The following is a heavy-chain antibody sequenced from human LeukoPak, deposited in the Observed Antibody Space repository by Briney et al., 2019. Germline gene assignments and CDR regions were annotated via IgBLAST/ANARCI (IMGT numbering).Heavy chain of an antibody. CDR2: IYPGDSDT. Sequence: GASLQISCQGSGYIFTSYWIGWVRQMPGKGLEWMGIIYPGDSDTRYSPSFQGQVTISADKSISTAYLQWSSLKASDTAMYYCARGGIDCSGGSCYLVWFDPWGQGTLVTVSS. V-gene: IGHV5-51*01. J-gene: IGHJ5*02. CDR1: GYIFTSYW. CDR3: ARGGIDCSGGSCYLVWFDP. D-gene: IGHD2-15*01.